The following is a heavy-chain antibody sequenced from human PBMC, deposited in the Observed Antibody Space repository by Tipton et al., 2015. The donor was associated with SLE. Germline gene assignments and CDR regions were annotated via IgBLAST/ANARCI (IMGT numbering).Heavy chain of an antibody. CDR1: GGSISSYY. CDR2: IYYSGST. D-gene: IGHD7-27*01. Sequence: LRLSCTVSGGSISSYYWSWIRQPPGKGLEWIGYIYYSGSTNYNPSLKSRVPISVATSKNQFSLNLSPVTAADTAVYYCARETTGDTYYYYGMDVWGQGTTVTVSS. V-gene: IGHV4-59*01. CDR3: ARETTGDTYYYYGMDV. J-gene: IGHJ6*02.